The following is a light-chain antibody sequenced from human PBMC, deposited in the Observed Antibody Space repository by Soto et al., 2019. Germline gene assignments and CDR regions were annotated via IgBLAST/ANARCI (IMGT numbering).Light chain of an antibody. CDR2: LDSDGSH. V-gene: IGLV4-69*01. CDR3: QTWGSGLWV. Sequence: QPVLTQSPSTSASLGASVKLTCTLTSWHNTHAIAWHQQRPGKGPRYLMKLDSDGSHTKGDGVPDRFSGSSSGAERYLTISSLQSEDEADYYCQTWGSGLWVFGGGTKLTVL. J-gene: IGLJ3*02. CDR1: SWHNTHA.